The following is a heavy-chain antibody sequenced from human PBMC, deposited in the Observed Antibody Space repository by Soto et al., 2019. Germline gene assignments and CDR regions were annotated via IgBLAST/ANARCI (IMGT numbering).Heavy chain of an antibody. CDR3: ARAVRWITIFGVVIFDY. V-gene: IGHV4-34*01. Sequence: SVTMSLTCAVYGGSFSGYYWSWIRQPPGKGLEWIGEINHSGSTNYNPSLKSRVTISVDTSKNQFSLKLSSVTAADTAVYYCARAVRWITIFGVVIFDYWGQGTLVTVSS. CDR1: GGSFSGYY. J-gene: IGHJ4*02. CDR2: INHSGST. D-gene: IGHD3-3*01.